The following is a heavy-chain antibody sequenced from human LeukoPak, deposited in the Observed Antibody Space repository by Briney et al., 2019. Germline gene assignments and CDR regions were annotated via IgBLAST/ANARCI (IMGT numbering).Heavy chain of an antibody. D-gene: IGHD6-6*01. J-gene: IGHJ4*02. CDR3: SRDRPWRADY. CDR1: GGSISSYY. Sequence: PSETLSLTCTVSGGSISSYYWSWLRQPPGKGLEWVGYIYYTGNTSYNPSLKSRVNISVETYKNQFSLKLSSVTAADTAVYYCSRDRPWRADYWGQGTLVTVSS. CDR2: IYYTGNT. V-gene: IGHV4-59*01.